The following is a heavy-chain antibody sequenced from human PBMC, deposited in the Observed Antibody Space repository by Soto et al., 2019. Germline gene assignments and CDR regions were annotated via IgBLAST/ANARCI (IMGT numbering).Heavy chain of an antibody. V-gene: IGHV4-34*01. J-gene: IGHJ4*02. CDR3: ARGSLEGQIFDY. CDR2: INHSGST. Sequence: SETLSLTCAVYGGSFSGYYWSWIRQPPGKGLEWIGEINHSGSTNYNPSLKSRVTISVDTSKNQFSLKLSSVTAADTAVYYCARGSLEGQIFDYWGQGTLVTVSS. CDR1: GGSFSGYY.